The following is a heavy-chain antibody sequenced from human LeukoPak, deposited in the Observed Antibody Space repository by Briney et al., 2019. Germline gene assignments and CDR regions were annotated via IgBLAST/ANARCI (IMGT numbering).Heavy chain of an antibody. CDR3: AKDEVTTYYYGMDV. V-gene: IGHV3-30*18. J-gene: IGHJ6*02. CDR2: ISYDGSNK. D-gene: IGHD4-17*01. CDR1: GFSFSSYG. Sequence: GGSLRLSCAASGFSFSSYGMHWVRQAPGKRLEWVAVISYDGSNKYYADSVKGRFTISRDNSKNTLYLQMNSLRAEDTAVYYCAKDEVTTYYYGMDVWGQGTTVTVSS.